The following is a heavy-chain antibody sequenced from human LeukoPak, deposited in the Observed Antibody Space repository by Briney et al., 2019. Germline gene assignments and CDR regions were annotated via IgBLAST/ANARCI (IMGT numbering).Heavy chain of an antibody. Sequence: GGPLRLSCAASGFTFSGYWMNWVRQAPGKWLESVANIKPDGSEKKYVDFVKGRFTISRDNAKKSLYLQMTALRAEDTAVYYCARDQWLNGLDVWGQGTTVTVSS. CDR2: IKPDGSEK. J-gene: IGHJ6*02. D-gene: IGHD5-24*01. V-gene: IGHV3-7*04. CDR3: ARDQWLNGLDV. CDR1: GFTFSGYW.